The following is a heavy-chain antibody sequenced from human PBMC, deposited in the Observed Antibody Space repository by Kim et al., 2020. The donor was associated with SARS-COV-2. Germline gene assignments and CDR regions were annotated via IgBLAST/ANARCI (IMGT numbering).Heavy chain of an antibody. D-gene: IGHD2-15*01. Sequence: SETLSLTCIVSGGSISSSNYYWGWIRQPPGKGLEWIGSLYYSANTYYNPSLKSRVTISVDTSKNQLSLKLSSVTAADTAVYYCARGGRGLGGGSDSWGQGTLVIVSS. CDR1: GGSISSSNYY. J-gene: IGHJ5*02. CDR3: ARGGRGLGGGSDS. V-gene: IGHV4-39*07. CDR2: LYYSANT.